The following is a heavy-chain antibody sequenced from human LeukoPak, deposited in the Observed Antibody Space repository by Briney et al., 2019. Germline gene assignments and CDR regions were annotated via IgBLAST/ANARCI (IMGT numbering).Heavy chain of an antibody. D-gene: IGHD1-7*01. CDR1: GYTFTSYG. Sequence: ASVKVSCKASGYTFTSYGMSWVRQAPGQGLEWMGWISAYNGKTNYAKKLKGRVTMTTDTSTSTAYMELRSLRYDDTAVYYCARDRVTGTTRLFDPWGQGTLVTVSS. V-gene: IGHV1-18*01. CDR2: ISAYNGKT. J-gene: IGHJ5*02. CDR3: ARDRVTGTTRLFDP.